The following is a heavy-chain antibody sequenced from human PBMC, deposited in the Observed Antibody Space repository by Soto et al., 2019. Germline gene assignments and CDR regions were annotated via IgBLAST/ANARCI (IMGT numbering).Heavy chain of an antibody. V-gene: IGHV4-59*08. D-gene: IGHD2-2*01. J-gene: IGHJ2*01. CDR1: DGTISSYY. CDR2: IFYTGST. Sequence: QVQLQESGPGLVKPSETLSLTCTVSDGTISSYYWSWIRQSPGKGLEWIGYIFYTGSTKYSPSLMRRVSISLDRPKIHYSLKLNSVTAADTAVYQWSLRDSSNIICSHWFFDLWGRGTLVTVSS. CDR3: SLRDSSNIICSHWFFDL.